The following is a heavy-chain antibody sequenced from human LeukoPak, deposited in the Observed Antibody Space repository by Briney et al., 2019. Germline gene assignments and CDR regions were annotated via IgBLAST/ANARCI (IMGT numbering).Heavy chain of an antibody. CDR1: GFAFSSSW. V-gene: IGHV3-74*01. J-gene: IGHJ4*01. Sequence: GGSLRLSCAASGFAFSSSWMLWVRQGPGKGLAWVARINGDGTYTKYADSVKGRFTISRDNTKNTLYLQMNSLRVEDTAVYYCARDLSLSFDYWGRGTLVTVSS. CDR2: INGDGTYT. CDR3: ARDLSLSFDY.